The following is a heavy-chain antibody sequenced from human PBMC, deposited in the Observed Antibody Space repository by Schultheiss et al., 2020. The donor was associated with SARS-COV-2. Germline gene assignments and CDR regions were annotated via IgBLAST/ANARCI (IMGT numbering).Heavy chain of an antibody. CDR3: TTDRITYYGSGSSQPTSDY. J-gene: IGHJ4*02. CDR2: IKQDGSEK. CDR1: GFTFSSYA. Sequence: GESLKISCAASGFTFSSYAMSWVRQAPGKGLEWVANIKQDGSEKYYVDSVKGRFTISRDNAKNTLYLQMNSLKTEDTAVYYCTTDRITYYGSGSSQPTSDYWGQGTLVTVSS. V-gene: IGHV3-7*03. D-gene: IGHD3-10*01.